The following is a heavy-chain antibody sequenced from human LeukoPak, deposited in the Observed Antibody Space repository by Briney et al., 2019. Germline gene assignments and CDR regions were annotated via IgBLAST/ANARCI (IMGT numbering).Heavy chain of an antibody. V-gene: IGHV3-48*01. CDR3: TRDGRVAYEMDV. Sequence: GGSLRLSCAASGFTFTSYWMSWVRQAPGKGLDWVSYISPGTIYYADSVKGRFTISRDNAKNSLYLQMNSLRAEDTAVYYCTRDGRVAYEMDVWGQGTTVTVSS. J-gene: IGHJ6*02. CDR1: GFTFTSYW. D-gene: IGHD2-15*01. CDR2: ISPGTI.